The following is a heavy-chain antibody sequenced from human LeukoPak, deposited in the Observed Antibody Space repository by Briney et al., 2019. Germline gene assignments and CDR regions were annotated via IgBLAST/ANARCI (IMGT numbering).Heavy chain of an antibody. CDR2: ISSRSSYI. V-gene: IGHV3-21*01. CDR1: GFTFSRYN. J-gene: IGHJ6*03. Sequence: GGSLRLSCAGSGFTFSRYNMTWFRQAPGKGLERVSSISSRSSYIYADSVKGRFTISRDNAKNSLYLQMNSLGAEDTAVYYCARDAQWLVPEGYYYYMDVWGKGTTVTVSS. D-gene: IGHD6-19*01. CDR3: ARDAQWLVPEGYYYYMDV.